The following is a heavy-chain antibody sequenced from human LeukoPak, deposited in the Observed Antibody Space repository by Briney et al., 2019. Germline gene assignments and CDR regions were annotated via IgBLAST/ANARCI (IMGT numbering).Heavy chain of an antibody. Sequence: SRKVSCKASGVTFNIFDTYAITWVRQAPGQGLEWMGKIIPILGLVKYAQKFQGRVTILADKSTSTAYMELSSLTSEDTAVYFCARIYCSTPSCDNYYNGMDVWGQGTTVTVSS. CDR1: GVTFNIFDTYA. CDR2: IIPILGLV. J-gene: IGHJ6*02. CDR3: ARIYCSTPSCDNYYNGMDV. V-gene: IGHV1-69*04. D-gene: IGHD2-2*02.